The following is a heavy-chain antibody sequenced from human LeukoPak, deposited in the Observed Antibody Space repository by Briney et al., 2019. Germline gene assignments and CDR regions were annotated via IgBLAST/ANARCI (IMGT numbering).Heavy chain of an antibody. V-gene: IGHV4-4*07. Sequence: SETLSLTCTVSGDSIYNYYWGWIRQPAGKALERIGRIFTGRSTDYNPSLTSRVTMSLDTSKNQFSLKLNSVTAADTAVYYCARESREVHGDGYYFDYWGQGTLVTVSS. J-gene: IGHJ4*02. CDR3: ARESREVHGDGYYFDY. CDR1: GDSIYNYY. D-gene: IGHD4-17*01. CDR2: IFTGRST.